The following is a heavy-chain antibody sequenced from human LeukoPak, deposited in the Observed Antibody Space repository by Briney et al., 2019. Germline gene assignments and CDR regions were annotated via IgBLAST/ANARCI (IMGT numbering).Heavy chain of an antibody. CDR1: GGSISSYY. J-gene: IGHJ4*02. D-gene: IGHD5-18*01. Sequence: SETLSLTCTVSGGSISSYYWSWIRQPPGKGLEGIGYIYYSGSTNYNPSLKSRVTISVDTSKNQFSLKLSSVTAADTAVYYCARGRDTAMDNYYFDYWGQGTLVTVSS. CDR3: ARGRDTAMDNYYFDY. CDR2: IYYSGST. V-gene: IGHV4-59*01.